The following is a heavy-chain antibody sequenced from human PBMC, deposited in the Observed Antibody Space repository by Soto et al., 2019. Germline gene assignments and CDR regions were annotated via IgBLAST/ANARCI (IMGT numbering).Heavy chain of an antibody. CDR2: IWYDGSNK. D-gene: IGHD1-26*01. CDR1: GFTFSSYG. Sequence: GGSLRLSCAASGFTFSSYGMHWVRQAPGKGLEWVAVIWYDGSNKYYADSVKGRFTISRDNSKNTLYLQMNSLRAEDTAVYYCARSQMSYWWFDPWGQGTLVTVSS. CDR3: ARSQMSYWWFDP. V-gene: IGHV3-33*01. J-gene: IGHJ5*02.